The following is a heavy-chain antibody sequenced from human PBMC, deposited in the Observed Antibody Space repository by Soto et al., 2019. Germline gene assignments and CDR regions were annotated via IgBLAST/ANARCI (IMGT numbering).Heavy chain of an antibody. CDR3: AKENVPYYYHSGMDV. J-gene: IGHJ6*02. CDR2: IIPILGIA. CDR1: GGTFSSYT. Sequence: ASVKVSCKASGGTFSSYTISWVRQAPGQGPEWMGRIIPILGIANYAQKFQGRVTITADKSKSALYLHMNSLRPEDTAVYYCAKENVPYYYHSGMDVWGLGTTVTVSS. V-gene: IGHV1-69*04.